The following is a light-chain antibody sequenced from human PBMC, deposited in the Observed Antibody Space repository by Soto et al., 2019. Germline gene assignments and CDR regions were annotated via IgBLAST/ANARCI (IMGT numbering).Light chain of an antibody. Sequence: QSLLTQTASVSGSPGQSITISCTGTSSDVGGYNYVSWYQQHPGKAPKLMIYEVSNRPSGVSNRFSGSKSGNTASLTISGLQAEDEADYYCSSYTSSLYVFGTGTKVTVL. V-gene: IGLV2-14*01. CDR1: SSDVGGYNY. J-gene: IGLJ1*01. CDR3: SSYTSSLYV. CDR2: EVS.